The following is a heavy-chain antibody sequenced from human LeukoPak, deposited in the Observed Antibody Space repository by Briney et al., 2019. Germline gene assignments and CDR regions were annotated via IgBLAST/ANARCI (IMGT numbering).Heavy chain of an antibody. CDR1: GFTFSNSW. D-gene: IGHD1-26*01. V-gene: IGHV3-23*01. CDR3: AKPLPVGAQLNPTTGY. CDR2: ISGSGGST. Sequence: PGGSLRLSCVASGFTFSNSWMTWVCQAPGKGLEWVSAISGSGGSTYYADSVKGRFTISRDNSKNTLYLQMNSLRAEDTAVYYCAKPLPVGAQLNPTTGYWGQGTLVTVSS. J-gene: IGHJ4*02.